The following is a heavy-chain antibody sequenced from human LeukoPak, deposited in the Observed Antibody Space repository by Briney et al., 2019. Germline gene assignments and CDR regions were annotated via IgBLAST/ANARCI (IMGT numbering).Heavy chain of an antibody. J-gene: IGHJ4*02. CDR1: GGSISRGGYY. V-gene: IGHV4-31*03. CDR2: IYYSGST. D-gene: IGHD3-10*01. CDR3: ARDFEGSGSYYFDY. Sequence: SETLSLTCTVSGGSISRGGYYWRWLRQHPGKGLEWIGYIYYSGSTYYNPSLKSRVTISVDTSKNQFSLKLSSVTAADTAVYYCARDFEGSGSYYFDYWGQGTLVTVSS.